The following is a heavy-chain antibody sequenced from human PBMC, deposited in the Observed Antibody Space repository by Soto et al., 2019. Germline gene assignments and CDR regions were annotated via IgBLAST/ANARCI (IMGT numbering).Heavy chain of an antibody. CDR1: GGTFSTSA. CDR3: ARDKDRQQLGGNYYYILDV. V-gene: IGHV1-69*12. CDR2: IMPVFATP. D-gene: IGHD3-3*02. Sequence: QVKLVQSGAEVKKPGSSVKVSGKASGGTFSTSAISWVRQAPGQGLEWVGGIMPVFATPDYAQKFQGRVTISADESTTTAYLELTSLRTDDTAVYYCARDKDRQQLGGNYYYILDVWGQGTAIIVSS. J-gene: IGHJ6*02.